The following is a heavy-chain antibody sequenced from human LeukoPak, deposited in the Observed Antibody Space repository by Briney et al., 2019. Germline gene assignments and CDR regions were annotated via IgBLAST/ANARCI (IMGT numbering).Heavy chain of an antibody. V-gene: IGHV4-31*11. CDR3: ARDHMVRQPL. D-gene: IGHD3-10*01. CDR1: GGSFSGYY. Sequence: NPSETLSLTCAVYGGSFSGYYWSWIRQHPGKGLEWIGYIYYSGSTYYNPSLKSRVTISVDTSKNQFSLKLSSVTAADTAVYYCARDHMVRQPLWGQGTLVTVSS. CDR2: IYYSGST. J-gene: IGHJ4*02.